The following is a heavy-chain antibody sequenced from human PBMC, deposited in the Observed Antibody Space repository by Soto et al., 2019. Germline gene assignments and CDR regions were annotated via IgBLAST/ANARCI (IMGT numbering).Heavy chain of an antibody. CDR2: INAGNGNT. J-gene: IGHJ1*01. CDR3: ARVLAMKTVTRAAEYFQH. CDR1: GYTFTSYA. V-gene: IGHV1-3*01. Sequence: ASVKVSCKASGYTFTSYAMPWVRQAPGQRLEWMGWINAGNGNTKYSQKFQGRVTITRDTSASTAYMELSSLRSEDTAVYYCARVLAMKTVTRAAEYFQHRGQGTLVTVSS. D-gene: IGHD5-18*01.